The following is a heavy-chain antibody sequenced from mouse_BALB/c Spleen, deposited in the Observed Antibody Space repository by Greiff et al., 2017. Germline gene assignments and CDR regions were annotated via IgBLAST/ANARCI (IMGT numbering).Heavy chain of an antibody. J-gene: IGHJ4*01. CDR1: GYTFTSYW. CDR2: INPSTGYT. V-gene: IGHV1-7*01. CDR3: ARSRSTMITGYAMDD. D-gene: IGHD2-4*01. Sequence: VQLQQSGAELAKPGASVKMSCKASGYTFTSYWMHWVKQRPGQGLEWIGYINPSTGYTEYNQKFKDKATLTADKSSSTAYMQLSSLTSEDSAVYYCARSRSTMITGYAMDDWGQGTAVTVSS.